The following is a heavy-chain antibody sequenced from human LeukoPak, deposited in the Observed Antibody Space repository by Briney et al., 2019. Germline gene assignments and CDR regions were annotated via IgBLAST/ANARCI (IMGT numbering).Heavy chain of an antibody. Sequence: ASVKVSCKASGYTFTSYYMHWVRQAPGQGLEWMGIINPSGGSTSYAQKFQGRVTMTRDTSTSTVYMELSSLRAEDTAVYYCAKPVLRFLEWLFSRDYWAREPWSPSPQ. D-gene: IGHD3-3*01. CDR2: INPSGGST. V-gene: IGHV1-46*01. CDR1: GYTFTSYY. CDR3: AKPVLRFLEWLFSRDY. J-gene: IGHJ4*02.